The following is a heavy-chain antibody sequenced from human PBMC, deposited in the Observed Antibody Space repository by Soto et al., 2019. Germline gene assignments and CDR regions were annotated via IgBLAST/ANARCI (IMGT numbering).Heavy chain of an antibody. CDR2: IYYSGST. CDR3: AREYGSGSPFDP. J-gene: IGHJ5*02. CDR1: GGSISSGGYY. Sequence: QVQLQESGPGLVKPSQTLSLTCTVSGGSISSGGYYWSWIRQHPGKGLEWIGYIYYSGSTYYNPSLTSRVTISVDTSKNQSSLKLSSVTAADTAVYYCAREYGSGSPFDPWGQGTLVTVSS. D-gene: IGHD3-10*01. V-gene: IGHV4-31*03.